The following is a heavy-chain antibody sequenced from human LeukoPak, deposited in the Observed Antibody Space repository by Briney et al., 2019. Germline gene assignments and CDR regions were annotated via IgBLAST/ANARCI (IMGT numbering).Heavy chain of an antibody. J-gene: IGHJ4*02. D-gene: IGHD5-12*01. V-gene: IGHV4-59*01. CDR2: IHYSGST. CDR1: GGSISNYF. Sequence: SETLSLTCTVSGGSISNYFWNWIRQPPGKGLEWIGFIHYSGSTNYNPSLKSRVAISVDTSNNQFSLKLSSVTAADAAVYFCARGQADIVATMKYWGQGTLVTVSS. CDR3: ARGQADIVATMKY.